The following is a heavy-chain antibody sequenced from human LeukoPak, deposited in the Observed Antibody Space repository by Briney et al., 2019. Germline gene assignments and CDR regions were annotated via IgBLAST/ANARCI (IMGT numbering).Heavy chain of an antibody. D-gene: IGHD4-17*01. V-gene: IGHV4-59*01. CDR1: GGSISGSY. Sequence: SETLSLTCTVSGGSISGSYWSWIRQPPGKRLEWIAYMYNSGSTNYNPSLKSRVTISIDTSKNQFSLKLSSLTAAGTAIYYCARGIESYGDYGYWGQGSLVTVSS. CDR2: MYNSGST. CDR3: ARGIESYGDYGY. J-gene: IGHJ4*02.